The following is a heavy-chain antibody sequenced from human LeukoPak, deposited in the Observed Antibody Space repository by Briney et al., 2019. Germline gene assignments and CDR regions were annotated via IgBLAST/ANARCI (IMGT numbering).Heavy chain of an antibody. CDR2: INHSGST. J-gene: IGHJ4*02. CDR1: GGSFSGYY. V-gene: IGHV4-34*01. D-gene: IGHD6-13*01. CDR3: ARHYISSSWYSH. Sequence: SETLSLTCAVYGGSFSGYYWSWIRQPPGKGLEWIGEINHSGSTNYNPSLKSRVTISVDTSKNQFSLKLSSVTAADTAVYYCARHYISSSWYSHWGQGTLVTVSS.